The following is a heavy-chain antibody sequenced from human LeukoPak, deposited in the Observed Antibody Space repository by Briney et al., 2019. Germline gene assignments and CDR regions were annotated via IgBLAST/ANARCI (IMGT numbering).Heavy chain of an antibody. V-gene: IGHV3-9*01. CDR2: ITWNSNRE. CDR3: AKDGGGVTMTLDY. Sequence: QPGRSLRLSCAASGFSFDDYGVHWVRQVPGKGLEWVSGITWNSNREGYTDSVKGRFTISRDNAKNSLYLQMNSLRVEDTALYYCAKDGGGVTMTLDYWGQGTLVTVS. D-gene: IGHD4-17*01. J-gene: IGHJ4*02. CDR1: GFSFDDYG.